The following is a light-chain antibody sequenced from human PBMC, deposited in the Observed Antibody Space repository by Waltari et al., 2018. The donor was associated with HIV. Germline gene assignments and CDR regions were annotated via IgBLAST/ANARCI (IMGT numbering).Light chain of an antibody. V-gene: IGLV3-9*01. CDR2: RDN. J-gene: IGLJ1*01. Sequence: SYELTQPLSVSVALGQTARITCGGNNIGTKNVHWYQQKPGQAPHLVIYRDNKRPSGTPERFSGSNSGNTATLTISRAQAGDEADYYCQVWDSSTVVFGTGTKVTVL. CDR1: NIGTKN. CDR3: QVWDSSTVV.